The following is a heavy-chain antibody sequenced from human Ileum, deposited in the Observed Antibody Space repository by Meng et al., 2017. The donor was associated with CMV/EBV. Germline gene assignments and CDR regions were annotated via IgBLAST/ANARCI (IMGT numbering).Heavy chain of an antibody. D-gene: IGHD3-16*01. CDR3: ARDHDALGVDPHFDY. V-gene: IGHV3-64*02. J-gene: IGHJ4*02. Sequence: GESLKISCAASGFTFSSCAMHWVRQAPGKGLEYVSSISGDGAFTYYADSVKGRFTISRDNSKNTVYLQMDSLRVEDRAVYYCARDHDALGVDPHFDYWGQGTLVTVSS. CDR1: GFTFSSCA. CDR2: ISGDGAFT.